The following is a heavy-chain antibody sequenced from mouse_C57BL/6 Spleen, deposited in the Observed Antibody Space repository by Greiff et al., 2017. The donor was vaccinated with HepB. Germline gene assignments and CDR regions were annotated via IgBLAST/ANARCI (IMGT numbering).Heavy chain of an antibody. CDR2: ISDGGSYT. CDR1: GFTFSSYA. Sequence: DVHLVESGGGLVKPGGSLKLSCAASGFTFSSYAMSWVRQTPEKRLEWVATISDGGSYTYYPDNVKGRFTISRDNAKNNLYLQMSHLKSEDTAMYYCAREGDYYGSEYYFDYWGQGTTLTVSS. J-gene: IGHJ2*01. CDR3: AREGDYYGSEYYFDY. V-gene: IGHV5-4*01. D-gene: IGHD1-1*01.